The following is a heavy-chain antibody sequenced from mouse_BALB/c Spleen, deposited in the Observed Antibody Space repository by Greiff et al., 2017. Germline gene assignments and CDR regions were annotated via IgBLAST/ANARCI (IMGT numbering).Heavy chain of an antibody. V-gene: IGHV5-6-5*01. CDR1: GFTFSSYA. CDR3: ARDRYYGLDY. J-gene: IGHJ2*01. Sequence: EVKLMESGGGLVKPGGSLKLSCAASGFTFSSYAMSWVRQTPEKRLEWVASISSGGSTYYPDSVKGRFTISRDNARNILYLQMSSLRSEDTAMYYCARDRYYGLDYWGQGTTLTVSS. CDR2: ISSGGST. D-gene: IGHD1-1*01.